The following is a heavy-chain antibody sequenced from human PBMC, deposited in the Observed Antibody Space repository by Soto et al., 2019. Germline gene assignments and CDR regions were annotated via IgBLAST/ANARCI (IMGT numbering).Heavy chain of an antibody. CDR2: IIPIFGTA. V-gene: IGHV1-69*13. CDR1: GGTFSSYA. CDR3: AKELVGYDILTGYPDYYYGMDV. J-gene: IGHJ6*02. Sequence: SVKVSCKASGGTFSSYAISWVRQAPGQGLEWMGGIIPIFGTANYAQKFQGRVTITADESTSTAYMELSSLRSEDTAVYYCAKELVGYDILTGYPDYYYGMDVWGQGTTVTVSS. D-gene: IGHD3-9*01.